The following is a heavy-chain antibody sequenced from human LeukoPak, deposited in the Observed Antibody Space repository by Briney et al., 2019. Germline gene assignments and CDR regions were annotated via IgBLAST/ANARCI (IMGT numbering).Heavy chain of an antibody. CDR1: GFTSSSFA. Sequence: SLRLSCAASGFTSSSFAMQWVRPAPGEGLGWGAVISYDGSNKYYADSVKGRFTNSRDNSKNTLYLQMNSLRAEDTAVYYCARGSRDFWSGYSSEYYYYGMYVWGQGTTVTVSS. CDR3: ARGSRDFWSGYSSEYYYYGMYV. D-gene: IGHD3-3*01. CDR2: ISYDGSNK. J-gene: IGHJ6*02. V-gene: IGHV3-30-3*01.